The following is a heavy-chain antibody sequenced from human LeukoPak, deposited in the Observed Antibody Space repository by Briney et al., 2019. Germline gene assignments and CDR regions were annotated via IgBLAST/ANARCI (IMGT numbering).Heavy chain of an antibody. CDR2: IVVGSGNT. V-gene: IGHV1-58*01. CDR1: GFTFTKSA. CDR3: AKVGFSEMEWLLYSDH. D-gene: IGHD3-3*01. J-gene: IGHJ4*02. Sequence: TSVKVSCKASGFTFTKSALQWVRQARGQRLEWIGWIVVGSGNTDYAQKFQERVTITRDMFTSTAYMELSSLRSEDTAVYYCAKVGFSEMEWLLYSDHWGQGTLVTVSS.